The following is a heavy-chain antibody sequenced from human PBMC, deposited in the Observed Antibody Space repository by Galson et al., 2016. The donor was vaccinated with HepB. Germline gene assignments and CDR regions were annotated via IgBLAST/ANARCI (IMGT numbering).Heavy chain of an antibody. D-gene: IGHD3-16*02. CDR2: INPSGGGT. V-gene: IGHV1-46*01. J-gene: IGHJ4*02. CDR1: GYTFTSYY. CDR3: ASALPFRLGELSYRGLDY. Sequence: SVKVSCKASGYTFTSYYMNWVRQAPGQGLEWMGLINPSGGGTNKAQNFRGRVTMTRDTSTNTVYMELSSLRSDDTAVYYCASALPFRLGELSYRGLDYWGQGTLVTVS.